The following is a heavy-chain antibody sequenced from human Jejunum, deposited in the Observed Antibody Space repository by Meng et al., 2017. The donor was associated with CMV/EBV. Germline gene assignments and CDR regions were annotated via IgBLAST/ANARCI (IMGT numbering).Heavy chain of an antibody. V-gene: IGHV4-39*07. CDR3: ARDLTNNWFYY. CDR1: GDPISSGSHY. D-gene: IGHD1-1*01. Sequence: QLQEPGPGLLKPAETLSLTCPASGDPISSGSHYWAWIRQSPGKRLEWIGSMLFSGIADYNPSLKSRVTISLDATQRQFSLRLTSVTAADTAVYFCARDLTNNWFYYWGQGTLVTVFS. J-gene: IGHJ4*02. CDR2: MLFSGIA.